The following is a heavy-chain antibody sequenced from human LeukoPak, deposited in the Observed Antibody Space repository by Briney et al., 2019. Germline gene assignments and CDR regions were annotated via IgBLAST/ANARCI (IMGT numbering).Heavy chain of an antibody. Sequence: SPTLSLTCAISGDSVSSNNGAWNWIRQSPSRGLEWLGRTYYRLKWYNDYAESMKGRITINSDTSKNQFSLQLNPVTPEDTAVYYCARDLGNSGWYTFDYWGQGTLVTVSS. CDR3: ARDLGNSGWYTFDY. D-gene: IGHD6-19*01. CDR1: GDSVSSNNGA. CDR2: TYYRLKWYN. V-gene: IGHV6-1*01. J-gene: IGHJ4*02.